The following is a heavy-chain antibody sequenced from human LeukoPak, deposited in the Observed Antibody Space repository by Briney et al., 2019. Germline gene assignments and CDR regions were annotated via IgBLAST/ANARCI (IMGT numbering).Heavy chain of an antibody. V-gene: IGHV4-59*01. D-gene: IGHD3-22*01. J-gene: IGHJ1*01. Sequence: SETLSLTCTVSGGSISSYYWSWLRQPPGKGRVWVGYIYYSGSTNYNPSLKSRVTISVDTSKKQFSLKLSSVTAADTAVYYCAREGPDSSGYSLFFQYGGQGTLVTVPS. CDR2: IYYSGST. CDR1: GGSISSYY. CDR3: AREGPDSSGYSLFFQY.